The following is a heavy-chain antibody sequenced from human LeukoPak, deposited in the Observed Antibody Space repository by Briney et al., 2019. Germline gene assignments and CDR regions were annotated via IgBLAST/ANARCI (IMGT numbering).Heavy chain of an antibody. CDR2: IYYGGST. D-gene: IGHD2-2*01. V-gene: IGHV4-59*01. Sequence: SETLSLTCSVSGGSISSYYWSWIRQPPGKGLEWFGYIYYGGSTNYNPSLKSRVTMSVDTSKNQFSLKLSSVTAADTAVYYCASLYCSSTSCLYYYYMDVWGKGTTVTASS. CDR1: GGSISSYY. CDR3: ASLYCSSTSCLYYYYMDV. J-gene: IGHJ6*03.